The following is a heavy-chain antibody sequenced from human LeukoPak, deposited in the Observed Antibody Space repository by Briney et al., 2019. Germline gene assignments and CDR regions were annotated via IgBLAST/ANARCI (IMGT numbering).Heavy chain of an antibody. D-gene: IGHD3-10*01. CDR2: IRSSAGTI. CDR3: ARDRYYGSGSLYDV. V-gene: IGHV3-48*03. CDR1: GFTFSGYE. Sequence: GGSLRLSQAASGFTFSGYEMNWVRQAPGKGLEWVSYIRSSAGTIYYADSVKGRFTISRDNAKNSLYLQMNSLRAEDTAVYYCARDRYYGSGSLYDVWGKGTTVTVSS. J-gene: IGHJ6*04.